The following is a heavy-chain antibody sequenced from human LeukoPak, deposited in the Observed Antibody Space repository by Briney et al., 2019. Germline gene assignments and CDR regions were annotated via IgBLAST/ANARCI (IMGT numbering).Heavy chain of an antibody. Sequence: GGSLRPSCAASGFTFSSYAMHWVRQAPGKGLEWVAVISYDGSNKYYADSVKGRFTISRDNSKNTLYLQMNSLRAEDTAVYYCASLLGWFGPWGQGTLVTVSS. D-gene: IGHD3-3*02. J-gene: IGHJ5*02. CDR1: GFTFSSYA. CDR3: ASLLGWFGP. V-gene: IGHV3-30*04. CDR2: ISYDGSNK.